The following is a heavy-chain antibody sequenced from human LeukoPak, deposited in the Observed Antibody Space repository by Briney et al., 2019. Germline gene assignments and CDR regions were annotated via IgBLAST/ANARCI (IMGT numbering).Heavy chain of an antibody. CDR1: GYTFTSYY. CDR2: INPNSGGT. CDR3: ARDNLLTYYYDSSGPSGAFDI. Sequence: ASVKVSCKASGYTFTSYYMHWVRQAPGQGFEWMGWINPNSGGTNYAQKFQGRVTMTRDTSITTAYMELSRLTSDDTAVYYCARDNLLTYYYDSSGPSGAFDIWGQGTMVTVSS. J-gene: IGHJ3*02. D-gene: IGHD3-22*01. V-gene: IGHV1-2*02.